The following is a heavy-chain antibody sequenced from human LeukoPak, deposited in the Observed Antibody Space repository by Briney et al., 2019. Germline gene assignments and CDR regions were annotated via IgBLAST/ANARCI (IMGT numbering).Heavy chain of an antibody. CDR3: ARQRGGQYEDAFDI. D-gene: IGHD2-8*01. CDR2: INPSGGTT. V-gene: IGHV1-46*01. CDR1: GYTFTSSY. J-gene: IGHJ3*02. Sequence: ASVKVSCKASGYTFTSSYIHWVRQAHGQGLEWMGIINPSGGTTIYAQKFQGRVTMTRDTSTSTVYMELSSLRSEDTAVYYCARQRGGQYEDAFDIWGQGTVVTVSS.